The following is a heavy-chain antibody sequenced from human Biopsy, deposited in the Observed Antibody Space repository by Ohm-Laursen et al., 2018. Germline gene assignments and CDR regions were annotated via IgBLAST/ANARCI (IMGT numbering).Heavy chain of an antibody. CDR3: TRGGYYYDSLAYYYWFDP. V-gene: IGHV1-2*02. D-gene: IGHD3-22*01. CDR2: INAKTGDT. CDR1: GYTFTGYH. Sequence: ASVKVSCKASGYTFTGYHVHWVRQAPGQGLEWMGWINAKTGDTNYAQKFQGRVTMTRDTTISTAYVDLSSLRSDDTAVYYCTRGGYYYDSLAYYYWFDPWGQGTLVTVSS. J-gene: IGHJ5*02.